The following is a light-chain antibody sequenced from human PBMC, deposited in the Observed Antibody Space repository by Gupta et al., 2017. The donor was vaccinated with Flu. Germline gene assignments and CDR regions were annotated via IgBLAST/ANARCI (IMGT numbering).Light chain of an antibody. CDR1: SPNIGSNY. J-gene: IGLJ3*02. V-gene: IGLV1-47*01. CDR2: RNN. Sequence: SVLTQPPSASGTPGQRVTFPCSGSSPNIGSNYVYWYQQLPGTAPKLLIFRNNQRPSGVPDRFSGSKSGTSASLTICGLRSEDEADYYCAAWADSLSGRVFGGGTKLTVL. CDR3: AAWADSLSGRV.